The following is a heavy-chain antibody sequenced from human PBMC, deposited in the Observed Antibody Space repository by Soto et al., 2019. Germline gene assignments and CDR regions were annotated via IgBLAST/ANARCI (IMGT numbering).Heavy chain of an antibody. J-gene: IGHJ1*01. V-gene: IGHV3-33*05. CDR1: GFTFRSYV. CDR2: TSYDGSNK. CDR3: ARWGTTGGLDV. Sequence: QVQLVESGGGVVQPGPSLRLSCVGSGFTFRSYVIHWVRQAPGKGLEWVALTSYDGSNKDYGDSVKGRFTISRDNSRNTVDLQMDSLRREDTALYYCARWGTTGGLDVWGKGTLVSVSS. D-gene: IGHD3-16*01.